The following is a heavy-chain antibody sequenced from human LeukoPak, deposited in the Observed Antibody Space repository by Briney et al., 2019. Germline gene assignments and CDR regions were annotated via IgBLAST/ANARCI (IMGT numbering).Heavy chain of an antibody. CDR2: INPSSKKT. J-gene: IGHJ4*02. V-gene: IGHV1-46*01. D-gene: IGHD6-19*01. CDR1: GYIFTTNY. Sequence: ASVKVSCKTSGYIFTTNYIHWVRQAPGQGLEWVGKINPSSKKTNYAQRFQDRVTMTSDTSTNTVYMDLGSLTSDDTAIYYCARGLYDSGWSSKDYWGQGTLVIVSS. CDR3: ARGLYDSGWSSKDY.